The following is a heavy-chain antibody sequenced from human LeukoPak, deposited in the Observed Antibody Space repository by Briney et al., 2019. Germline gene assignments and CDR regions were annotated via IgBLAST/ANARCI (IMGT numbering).Heavy chain of an antibody. Sequence: PSQTLSLTCTVSGGSISSGSYYWSWIRQPAGRGLEWIGRIYTSGSTNYNPSLKSRVTISVDTSKNQFSLKLSSVTAADTAVYYCARFRTRSGSLPYYYYGMDVWGQGTTVTVSS. CDR2: IYTSGST. V-gene: IGHV4-61*02. J-gene: IGHJ6*02. CDR3: ARFRTRSGSLPYYYYGMDV. D-gene: IGHD1-26*01. CDR1: GGSISSGSYY.